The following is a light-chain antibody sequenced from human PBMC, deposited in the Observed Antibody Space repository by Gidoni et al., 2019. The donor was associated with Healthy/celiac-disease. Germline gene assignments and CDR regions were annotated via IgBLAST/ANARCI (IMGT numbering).Light chain of an antibody. Sequence: QPAGTLSLSPGQSATLSCRASQSVRSSSLAWYLQTPVQAPRLLVYGASSRATVIPARFRGSGSGTDFTLTLRRLEPEDFAVYYCQQYGSSVTFGPGTKVDIK. V-gene: IGKV3-20*01. CDR1: QSVRSSS. CDR2: GAS. J-gene: IGKJ3*01. CDR3: QQYGSSVT.